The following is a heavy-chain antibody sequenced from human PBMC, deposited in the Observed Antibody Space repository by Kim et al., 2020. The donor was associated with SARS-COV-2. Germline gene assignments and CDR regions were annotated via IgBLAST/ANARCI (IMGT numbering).Heavy chain of an antibody. Sequence: GGSLRLSCAASGFTFSSYSMNWVRQAPGKGLEWVSSISSSSSYIYYAESVKGRFTISRDNAKNSLYLQMNSLRAEDTAVYYCARDIIGYYGMDVWGQGTTVTVSS. J-gene: IGHJ6*02. V-gene: IGHV3-21*01. CDR2: ISSSSSYI. CDR3: ARDIIGYYGMDV. CDR1: GFTFSSYS. D-gene: IGHD3-10*01.